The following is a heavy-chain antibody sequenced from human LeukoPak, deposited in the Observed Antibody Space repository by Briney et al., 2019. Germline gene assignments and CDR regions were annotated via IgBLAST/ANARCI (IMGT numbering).Heavy chain of an antibody. CDR3: ARSSGDYYWSGGMDV. CDR2: ISGSGGST. J-gene: IGHJ6*02. V-gene: IGHV3-23*01. CDR1: GFTFSIHA. Sequence: GGSLRLSCAASGFTFSIHAMSWVRQAPGKGLEWVSGISGSGGSTYYADSVKGRFTISRDNSKNTQYLQMNSLRAEDTAVYYCARSSGDYYWSGGMDVWGQGTTVTVSS. D-gene: IGHD3-22*01.